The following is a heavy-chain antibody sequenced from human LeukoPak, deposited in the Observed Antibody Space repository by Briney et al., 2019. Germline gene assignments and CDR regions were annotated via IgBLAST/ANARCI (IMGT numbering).Heavy chain of an antibody. J-gene: IGHJ4*02. CDR3: AREMIGTEYSSSCFDY. CDR2: INPNSGGT. V-gene: IGHV1-2*02. Sequence: ASVKVSCKASGYTFTGYYMHWVRQAPGQGLEWMGWINPNSGGTNYAQKFQGGVTMTRDTSISTAYMELSRLRSDDTAVYYCAREMIGTEYSSSCFDYWGQGTLVTVSS. CDR1: GYTFTGYY. D-gene: IGHD6-13*01.